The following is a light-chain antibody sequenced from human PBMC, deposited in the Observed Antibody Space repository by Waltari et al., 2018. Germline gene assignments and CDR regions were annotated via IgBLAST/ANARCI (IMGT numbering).Light chain of an antibody. CDR3: QQYDSTPYT. CDR2: GAS. Sequence: EIVLTQSPDTLSLSPGDRAALSCRASQRLSSRYLAWYQQKPGQAPRLLIYGASSRATGIPDRFSGSGSETDFTLTISRLEPEDFAVYYCQQYDSTPYTFGQGTKLEIK. J-gene: IGKJ2*01. CDR1: QRLSSRY. V-gene: IGKV3-20*01.